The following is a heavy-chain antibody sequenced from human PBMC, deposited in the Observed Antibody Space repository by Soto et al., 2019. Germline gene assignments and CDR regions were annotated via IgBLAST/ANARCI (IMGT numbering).Heavy chain of an antibody. CDR3: ARGKLVPAGNYYYYYHGMDV. J-gene: IGHJ6*02. V-gene: IGHV1-2*04. CDR2: INPNSGGT. Sequence: ASVKVSCKASGYTFTGYYMHWVRQAPGQGLEWMGWINPNSGGTNYAQKFQGWVTMTRDTSISTAYMELSRLRSDDTAVYYCARGKLVPAGNYYYYYHGMDVWGQGTTVTVSS. D-gene: IGHD2-2*01. CDR1: GYTFTGYY.